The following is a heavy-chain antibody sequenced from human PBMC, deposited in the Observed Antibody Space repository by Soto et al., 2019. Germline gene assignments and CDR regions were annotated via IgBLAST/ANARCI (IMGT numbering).Heavy chain of an antibody. CDR3: ARRDYDFWSGYYTGHYYYGMDV. D-gene: IGHD3-3*01. J-gene: IGHJ6*02. CDR1: GGSISSSSYY. Sequence: ETLSLTCTVFGGSISSSSYYWGWIRQPPGKGLEWLGSIYYSGSTYYNPSLKSRVTISVDTSKNQFSLKLSSVTAADTAVYYCARRDYDFWSGYYTGHYYYGMDVWGQGTTVTVSS. CDR2: IYYSGST. V-gene: IGHV4-39*01.